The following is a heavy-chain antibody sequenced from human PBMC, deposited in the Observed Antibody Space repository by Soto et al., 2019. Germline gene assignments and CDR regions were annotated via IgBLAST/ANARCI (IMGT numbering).Heavy chain of an antibody. J-gene: IGHJ4*02. CDR3: ATNYGSGSTHFDY. CDR2: VIPILGMA. D-gene: IGHD3-10*01. CDR1: EGTFNSYT. V-gene: IGHV1-69*02. Sequence: QVQLVQSGAEVKKPGSSVKVSCTASEGTFNSYTISWVRQAPGQGLEWMGRVIPILGMANFAQKFQGRVMITPDKSTSTAYMVLSSLRSDDTAVYYCATNYGSGSTHFDYWGQGTLVTVSS.